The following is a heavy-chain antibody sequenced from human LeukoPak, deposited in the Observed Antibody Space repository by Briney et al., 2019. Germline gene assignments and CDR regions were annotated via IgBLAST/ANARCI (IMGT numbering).Heavy chain of an antibody. CDR2: ISGSGGST. CDR1: GFTFSSYA. J-gene: IGHJ4*02. Sequence: PGGSLRLSCAASGFTFSSYAMSWVRQAPGKGLEWVSTISGSGGSTYSADSVKGRFTISRDNSKNTLYLQMNSLRAEDTAVYYCATNRYSGTYFFDYWGQGTLVTVSS. CDR3: ATNRYSGTYFFDY. D-gene: IGHD1-26*01. V-gene: IGHV3-23*01.